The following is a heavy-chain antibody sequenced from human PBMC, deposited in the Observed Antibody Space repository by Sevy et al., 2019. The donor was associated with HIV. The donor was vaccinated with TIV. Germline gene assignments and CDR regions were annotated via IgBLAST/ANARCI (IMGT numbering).Heavy chain of an antibody. CDR1: GFTFSSYS. Sequence: RLSCAASGFTFSSYSMNWVRQAPGKGLEWVSSISSSSIYIYYADSVKGRFTISRDNAKNSLYLQMNSLRAEDTAVYYCARDPGFYCSGGSCYPRYYFDYWGQGTLVTVS. CDR2: ISSSSIYI. J-gene: IGHJ4*02. V-gene: IGHV3-21*01. CDR3: ARDPGFYCSGGSCYPRYYFDY. D-gene: IGHD2-15*01.